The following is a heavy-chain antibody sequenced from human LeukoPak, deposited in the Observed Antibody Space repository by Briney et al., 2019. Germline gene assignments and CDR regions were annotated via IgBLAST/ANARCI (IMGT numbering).Heavy chain of an antibody. Sequence: ASVKVSCKTSGYSFSNYDINWVRQATGQGLEWMGWMSPNSGKTGYAQKFQGRVTMTKNTSMSTAFMELSSLTSEDTAVYYCARGRESSKLTSGFQSFDWLSDSFDLWGQGTIVTVSS. CDR1: GYSFSNYD. V-gene: IGHV1-8*02. CDR3: ARGRESSKLTSGFQSFDWLSDSFDL. J-gene: IGHJ3*01. D-gene: IGHD3-9*01. CDR2: MSPNSGKT.